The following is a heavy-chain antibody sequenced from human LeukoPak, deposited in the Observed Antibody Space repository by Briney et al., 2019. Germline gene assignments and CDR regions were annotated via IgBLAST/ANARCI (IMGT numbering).Heavy chain of an antibody. Sequence: SETLSLTCTVSGGSISSSSYYWGWIRQPPGKGLEWIGSIYYSGSTYYNPSLKSRVTISVDTSKNQFSLKLSSVTAADTAVYYCARRKKRDYDSSGYYQNDAFDIWGQGTMVTVSS. J-gene: IGHJ3*02. D-gene: IGHD3-22*01. CDR3: ARRKKRDYDSSGYYQNDAFDI. CDR1: GGSISSSSYY. V-gene: IGHV4-39*01. CDR2: IYYSGST.